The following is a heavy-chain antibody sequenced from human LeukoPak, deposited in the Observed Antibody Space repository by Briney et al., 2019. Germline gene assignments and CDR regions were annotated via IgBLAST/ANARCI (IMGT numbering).Heavy chain of an antibody. CDR2: IYYSGST. CDR1: GGSISSGGYY. D-gene: IGHD6-19*01. J-gene: IGHJ5*02. CDR3: ARAVAGVYNWFDP. Sequence: SETLSLTCTVSGGSISSGGYYWSWIRQHPGKGLEWIGYIYYSGSTYYNPSLKSRVTISVDTSKNQFSLKLSSVTAADTAVYYCARAVAGVYNWFDPWGREPWSPSPQ. V-gene: IGHV4-31*03.